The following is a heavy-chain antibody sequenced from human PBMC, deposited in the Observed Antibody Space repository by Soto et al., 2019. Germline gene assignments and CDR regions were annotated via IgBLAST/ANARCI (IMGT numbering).Heavy chain of an antibody. D-gene: IGHD6-13*01. J-gene: IGHJ6*03. CDR1: GYTFTSYG. CDR2: ISAYNGNT. V-gene: IGHV1-18*01. CDR3: ARDPDSSSMYYMDV. Sequence: ASVKVSCKASGYTFTSYGISWVRQAPGQGLEWMGWISAYNGNTNYAQKLQGRVAMTTDTSTSTAYMELRSLRSDDTAVYYCARDPDSSSMYYMDVWGKGTTVTVTS.